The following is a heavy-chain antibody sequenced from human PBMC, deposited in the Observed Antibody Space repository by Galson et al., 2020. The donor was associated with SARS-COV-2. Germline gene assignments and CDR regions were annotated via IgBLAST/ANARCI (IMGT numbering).Heavy chain of an antibody. Sequence: SETLSLTCTVSGGSITGSTYYWDWIRQSPRKGLQWIGTIHYSGKTYYNPSLKSRASISVDTSKNQFSLKLSSVTAADTAVYYCTRHSVGLPPGYWGQGTLVTVSS. V-gene: IGHV4-39*01. CDR2: IHYSGKT. CDR3: TRHSVGLPPGY. CDR1: GGSITGSTYY. J-gene: IGHJ4*02. D-gene: IGHD3-10*01.